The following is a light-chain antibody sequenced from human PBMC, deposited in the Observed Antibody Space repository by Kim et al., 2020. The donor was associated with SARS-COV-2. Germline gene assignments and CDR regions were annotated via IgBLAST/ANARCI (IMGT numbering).Light chain of an antibody. Sequence: AIRITQSPSSLSASTGDRVTITCRASQGISSYLAWYQQKPGKAPKLLIYAASTLQSGVPSMFSGSGSGTDFTLTISCLQSEDFATYYCQQYYSYPPTFGQGTKVDIK. CDR3: QQYYSYPPT. V-gene: IGKV1-8*01. J-gene: IGKJ1*01. CDR2: AAS. CDR1: QGISSY.